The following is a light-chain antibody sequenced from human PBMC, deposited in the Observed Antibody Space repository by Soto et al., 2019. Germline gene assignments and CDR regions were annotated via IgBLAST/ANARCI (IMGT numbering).Light chain of an antibody. V-gene: IGKV1-5*01. CDR1: QNINNW. CDR3: QHMRT. Sequence: DIQMTQSPSTLSASIGDRVTITCRASQNINNWIAWYQQKPGKAPKFLIYDASTLESGVPSRFSGSGFGTEFSLTISSLQPDDFGSYYCQHMRTFGPGTKVDTK. J-gene: IGKJ1*01. CDR2: DAS.